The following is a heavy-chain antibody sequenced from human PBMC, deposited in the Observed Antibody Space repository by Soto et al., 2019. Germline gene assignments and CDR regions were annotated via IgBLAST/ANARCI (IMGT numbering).Heavy chain of an antibody. J-gene: IGHJ4*02. V-gene: IGHV3-23*01. CDR1: GFSLNNYG. CDR2: ISPNGQGI. Sequence: EVQLLESGGDLVQPGGSLRLSCVASGFSLNNYGMSWVRQAPGKGLEWVSAISPNGQGIYYADSVKGRFIISKDNSKNTVFLHMDSLTADDTAVYYYAKDRGYPRDYFHYWGQGTLVTVSS. CDR3: AKDRGYPRDYFHY. D-gene: IGHD6-13*01.